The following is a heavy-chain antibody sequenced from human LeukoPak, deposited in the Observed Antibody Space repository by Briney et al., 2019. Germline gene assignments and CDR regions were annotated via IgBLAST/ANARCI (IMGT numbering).Heavy chain of an antibody. Sequence: ATVKVSCKASGYSFPMYAINWVRQAPGQGLEWMGWINTNTGHPTYAQGFTGRFVFSLDTPVTTAYLQISSLRAEDTAVYYCARVIKYSFSVRCFDPWGQGTQVTVSS. J-gene: IGHJ5*02. CDR2: INTNTGHP. V-gene: IGHV7-4-1*02. D-gene: IGHD1-26*01. CDR1: GYSFPMYA. CDR3: ARVIKYSFSVRCFDP.